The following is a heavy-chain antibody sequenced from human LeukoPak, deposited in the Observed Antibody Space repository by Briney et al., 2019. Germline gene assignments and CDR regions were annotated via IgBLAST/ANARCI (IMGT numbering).Heavy chain of an antibody. D-gene: IGHD5-24*01. CDR1: GFNFDDYA. Sequence: PGRSLRLSCAASGFNFDDYAMYWVRQAPGKALEWVSGNTFNSGDRAYADSVRGRFTISRDNAKNSLYLQMNSLRVEDTAFYYCANIATTTEYWGQGTLVTVSS. J-gene: IGHJ4*02. V-gene: IGHV3-9*01. CDR2: NTFNSGDR. CDR3: ANIATTTEY.